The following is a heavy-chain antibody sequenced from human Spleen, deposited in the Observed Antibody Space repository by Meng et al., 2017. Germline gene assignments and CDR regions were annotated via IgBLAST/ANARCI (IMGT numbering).Heavy chain of an antibody. D-gene: IGHD6-19*01. CDR1: GYTFTSYA. CDR2: INTNTGNP. V-gene: IGHV7-4-1*02. Sequence: ASVKVSCKASGYTFTSYAMNWVRQAPGQGLEWMGWINTNTGNPTYAQGFTGRFVFSLDTSVSTAYLQISSLKAEDTAVYYCARDLRAVAVYYYYGMDVWGRGTTVTVSS. CDR3: ARDLRAVAVYYYYGMDV. J-gene: IGHJ6*02.